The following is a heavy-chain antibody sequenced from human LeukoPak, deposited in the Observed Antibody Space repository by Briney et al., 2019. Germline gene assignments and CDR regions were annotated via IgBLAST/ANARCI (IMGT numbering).Heavy chain of an antibody. CDR2: INPSGGST. D-gene: IGHD2-2*01. J-gene: IGHJ5*02. CDR3: ARGLLVEYQLRFGWFDP. Sequence: ASVKVSCKASGYTFTSYYMHWVRQAPGQGLEWMGIINPSGGSTSYAQKFQGRVTMTRDMSTSKVYMELSSLRSEDTAVYYCARGLLVEYQLRFGWFDPWGQGTLVTVSS. CDR1: GYTFTSYY. V-gene: IGHV1-46*01.